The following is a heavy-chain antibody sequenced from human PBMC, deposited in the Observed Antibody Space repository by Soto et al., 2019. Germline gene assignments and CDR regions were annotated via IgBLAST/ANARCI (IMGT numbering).Heavy chain of an antibody. Sequence: SETLSLTCTVSGGSISSNFYYWGWIRQPPGKGLEWIGYIYYSGSTNYNPTLKSRVTISVDTSKNQFSLKLSSVTAADTAVYYCARDGREQWLVLPFEYYYYGMDVWGQGTTVTVSS. CDR3: ARDGREQWLVLPFEYYYYGMDV. V-gene: IGHV4-61*01. CDR1: GGSISSNFYY. J-gene: IGHJ6*02. D-gene: IGHD6-19*01. CDR2: IYYSGST.